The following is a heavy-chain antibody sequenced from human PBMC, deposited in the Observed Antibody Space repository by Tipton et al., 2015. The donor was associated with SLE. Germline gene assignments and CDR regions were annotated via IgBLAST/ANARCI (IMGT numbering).Heavy chain of an antibody. D-gene: IGHD2-15*01. Sequence: QVQLVQSGAEVKKPGASVKVSCKASGYTFTGYDINWVRQATGQGLEWMGWMNPNNGNTGYAQKFQGRVTMTTSMGTAYMELSSLSPEDTAVYYCARGIYHEVVLDFWGQGTLVTVSS. CDR2: MNPNNGNT. V-gene: IGHV1-8*01. J-gene: IGHJ4*02. CDR1: GYTFTGYD. CDR3: ARGIYHEVVLDF.